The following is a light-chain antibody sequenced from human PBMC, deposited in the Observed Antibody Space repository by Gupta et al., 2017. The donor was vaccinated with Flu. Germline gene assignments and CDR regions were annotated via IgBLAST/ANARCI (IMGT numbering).Light chain of an antibody. J-gene: IGKJ2*01. CDR2: GAS. V-gene: IGKV3-20*01. CDR1: QSVASY. Sequence: EIVLTQSPGTLSLSPGERATLSCRASQSVASYLVWSQQKAGQAPRLLIYGASSRATGIPDRFSGSGSGTDFSLTISRLEPEDFAVYYCQHYGTSPTFGQGTKLEIK. CDR3: QHYGTSPT.